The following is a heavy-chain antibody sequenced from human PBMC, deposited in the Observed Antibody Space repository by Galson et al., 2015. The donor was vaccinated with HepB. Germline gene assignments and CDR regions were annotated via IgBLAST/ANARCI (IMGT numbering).Heavy chain of an antibody. CDR3: ARALMYSIDF. V-gene: IGHV3-11*01. Sequence: SLRLSCAASGFTFSDYYMIWIRQAPGKGLEWVSYISSTGSNTYSADSVKGRFTISRDNAKNSLFLQMNSLRADDTAVYFCARALMYSIDFWGQGALVTVSS. J-gene: IGHJ4*02. D-gene: IGHD2-8*01. CDR1: GFTFSDYY. CDR2: ISSTGSNT.